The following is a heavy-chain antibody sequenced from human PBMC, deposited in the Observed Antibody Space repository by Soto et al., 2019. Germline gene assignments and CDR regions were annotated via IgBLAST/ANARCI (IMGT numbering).Heavy chain of an antibody. J-gene: IGHJ4*02. CDR3: ARVGRCSSTSCSPRGVYYFDY. V-gene: IGHV4-59*01. Sequence: SETLSLTCTVSGGSISSYYWSWIRQPPGKGLEWIGYIYYSGSTNYNPSLKSRVTISVDTSNNRFSLKLSSLTAADTAVYYCARVGRCSSTSCSPRGVYYFDYWGQGTLVTVSS. CDR2: IYYSGST. CDR1: GGSISSYY. D-gene: IGHD2-2*01.